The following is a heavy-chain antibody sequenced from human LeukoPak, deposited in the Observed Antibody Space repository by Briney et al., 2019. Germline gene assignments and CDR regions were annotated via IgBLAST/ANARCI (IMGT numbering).Heavy chain of an antibody. D-gene: IGHD3-10*01. Sequence: GGSLRLSCAASGFTFRSYGMHWVRQAPGKGLEWVALIWFDGSNKHYADSVKGRFTVSRDNSKNTMYLQMNSLRAEDTAVYYCARVVSYYGSAYRLLDLWGRGTLVTVSS. V-gene: IGHV3-33*01. CDR2: IWFDGSNK. J-gene: IGHJ2*01. CDR1: GFTFRSYG. CDR3: ARVVSYYGSAYRLLDL.